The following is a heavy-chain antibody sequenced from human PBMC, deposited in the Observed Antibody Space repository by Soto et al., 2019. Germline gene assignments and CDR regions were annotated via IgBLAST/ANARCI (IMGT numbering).Heavy chain of an antibody. D-gene: IGHD3-9*01. CDR3: ARDRYYAILNGYYPTQSYYYYGLDV. CDR2: IIPIFGTA. CDR1: GGTFSSYA. V-gene: IGHV1-69*13. Sequence: SVKVSCKASGGTFSSYAISWVRQAPGQGLEWMGGIIPIFGTANYAQKFQGRVTITADESTSTAYMELSSLRSEDTAVYYCARDRYYAILNGYYPTQSYYYYGLDVWGQGATVTVSS. J-gene: IGHJ6*02.